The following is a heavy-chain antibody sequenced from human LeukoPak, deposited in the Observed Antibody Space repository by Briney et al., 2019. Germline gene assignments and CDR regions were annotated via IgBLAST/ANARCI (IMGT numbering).Heavy chain of an antibody. CDR3: ARDGDYYDSSGYLY. CDR2: INPNSGGT. D-gene: IGHD3-22*01. J-gene: IGHJ4*02. Sequence: ASVKVSCKASGYTFTGYYMHWVRQAPGQGLEWMGRINPNSGGTNYAQKFQGRVTMTRDTSISTACMELSRLRSDDTAVYYCARDGDYYDSSGYLYWGQGTLVTVSS. V-gene: IGHV1-2*06. CDR1: GYTFTGYY.